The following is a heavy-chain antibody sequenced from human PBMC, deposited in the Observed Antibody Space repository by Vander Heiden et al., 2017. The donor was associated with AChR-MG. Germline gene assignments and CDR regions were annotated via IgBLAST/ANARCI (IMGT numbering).Heavy chain of an antibody. J-gene: IGHJ6*03. CDR3: ASKVATNYYYYYMDV. V-gene: IGHV4-4*02. CDR1: GGSISSSNW. CDR2: IYHSGST. D-gene: IGHD5-12*01. Sequence: QVQLQESGPGLVKPSGTLSLTCAVSGGSISSSNWWSWVRQPPGKGLEWIGEIYHSGSTNYNPSLKSRVTISVDKSKNQFSLKLSSVTAADTAVYYCASKVATNYYYYYMDVWGKGTTVTVSS.